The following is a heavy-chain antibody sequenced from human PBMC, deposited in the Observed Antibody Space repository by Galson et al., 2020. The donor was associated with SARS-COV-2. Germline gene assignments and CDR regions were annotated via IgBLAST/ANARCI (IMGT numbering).Heavy chain of an antibody. Sequence: ASVKVSCKASGYTFSSYGITWVRQAPGKGLEWMGWISAYSGNTVYAQNLQGRVTMTTDTSTTTAHMELRSLRSDDTAVYYCARACTSGSCHRWYLDLWGRGTLVTVSS. V-gene: IGHV1-18*01. CDR3: ARACTSGSCHRWYLDL. D-gene: IGHD2-15*01. J-gene: IGHJ2*01. CDR1: GYTFSSYG. CDR2: ISAYSGNT.